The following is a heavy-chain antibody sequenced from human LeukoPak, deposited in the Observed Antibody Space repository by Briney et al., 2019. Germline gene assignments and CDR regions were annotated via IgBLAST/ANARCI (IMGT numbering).Heavy chain of an antibody. V-gene: IGHV4-59*01. Sequence: PSETLSLTCTVSGGSISSYYWSWIRQPPGKGLEWIGYMYRTGSTNYNPSLKSRVTITPDTSKNQFSLRLTSMTAADTAVYYCAREGTYGWYNWFDPWGQGTLVTVSS. CDR3: AREGTYGWYNWFDP. D-gene: IGHD6-19*01. CDR1: GGSISSYY. CDR2: MYRTGST. J-gene: IGHJ5*02.